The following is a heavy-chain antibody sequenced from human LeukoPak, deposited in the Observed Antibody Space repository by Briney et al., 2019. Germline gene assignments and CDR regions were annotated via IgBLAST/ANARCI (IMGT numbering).Heavy chain of an antibody. CDR3: TRDPEVGGYYDSSGYC. J-gene: IGHJ4*02. V-gene: IGHV3-49*03. D-gene: IGHD3-22*01. Sequence: GGSLRLSCTASGFTFGDYAMSWFRQAPGKGLEWVGFIRSKAYGGTTEYAASVKGRFTISRDDSKSIAYLQMNSLKTEDTAVYYCTRDPEVGGYYDSSGYCWGQGTLVTVSS. CDR2: IRSKAYGGTT. CDR1: GFTFGDYA.